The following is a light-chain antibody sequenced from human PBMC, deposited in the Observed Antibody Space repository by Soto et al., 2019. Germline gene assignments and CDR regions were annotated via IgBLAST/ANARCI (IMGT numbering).Light chain of an antibody. CDR3: GADHGSGSNLVV. CDR1: SGYSNYK. Sequence: QLVLTQPPSASASLGASVTLTCTLSSGYSNYKVDWYQQRPGKGPRFVMRVGSGGSVGSKGDGIPDRFSVLGSGLNRYLTIKNIQEEDESDYHCGADHGSGSNLVVFGGGTKLTVL. CDR2: VGSGGSVG. J-gene: IGLJ2*01. V-gene: IGLV9-49*01.